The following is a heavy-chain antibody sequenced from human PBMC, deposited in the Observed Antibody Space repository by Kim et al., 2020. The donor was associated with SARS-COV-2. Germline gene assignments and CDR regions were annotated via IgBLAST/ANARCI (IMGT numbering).Heavy chain of an antibody. CDR2: T. D-gene: IGHD6-6*01. V-gene: IGHV3-23*01. Sequence: TYCAGSVRGRYIIDRENAENTLYLQMNSVRAEDTAVYYCAKGGAARPFDYWGQGTLVTVSS. CDR3: AKGGAARPFDY. J-gene: IGHJ4*02.